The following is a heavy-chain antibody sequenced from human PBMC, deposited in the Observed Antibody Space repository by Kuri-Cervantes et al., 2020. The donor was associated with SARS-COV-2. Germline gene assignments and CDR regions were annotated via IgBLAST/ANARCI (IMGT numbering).Heavy chain of an antibody. CDR1: GFTFSSYG. V-gene: IGHV3-30*18. CDR3: AKGYYDSSGYRTLDY. CDR2: ISYDGSNK. J-gene: IGHJ4*02. Sequence: LSLTCAASGFTFSSYGMHWVRQAPGKGLEWVAVISYDGSNKYYADSVKGRFTISRDNSKNTLYPQMNSLRAEDTAVYYCAKGYYDSSGYRTLDYWGQGTLVTVSS. D-gene: IGHD3-22*01.